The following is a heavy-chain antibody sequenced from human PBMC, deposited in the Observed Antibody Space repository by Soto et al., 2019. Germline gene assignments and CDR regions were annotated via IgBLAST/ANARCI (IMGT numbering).Heavy chain of an antibody. D-gene: IGHD1-1*01. V-gene: IGHV4-39*01. CDR3: ARRDWNRIDH. Sequence: QLQLQESGPGLVKPSETLSLTCTVSGGSISRSSYFWGWIRQPPGKGLEWIGNIYYSGNTYYKPTLKSRVTMSVYTPKNPFSLRLSSVTTANPAVYYCARRDWNRIDHWGKGTLVTVSS. CDR2: IYYSGNT. J-gene: IGHJ5*02. CDR1: GGSISRSSYF.